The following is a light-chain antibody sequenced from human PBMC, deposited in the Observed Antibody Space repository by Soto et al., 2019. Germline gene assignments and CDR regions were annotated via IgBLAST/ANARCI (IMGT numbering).Light chain of an antibody. CDR3: SSSKNSGLPDV. CDR1: SSDVGGYNY. Sequence: QSALTQPASVSGSPGQSITISCTGTSSDVGGYNYFSWYQQHPGKAPKLLIYEVTHRPSGVSNRFSGSKSGNTASLTISGLQAEDGADYYCSSSKNSGLPDVFGGGPKLTVL. CDR2: EVT. J-gene: IGLJ3*02. V-gene: IGLV2-14*01.